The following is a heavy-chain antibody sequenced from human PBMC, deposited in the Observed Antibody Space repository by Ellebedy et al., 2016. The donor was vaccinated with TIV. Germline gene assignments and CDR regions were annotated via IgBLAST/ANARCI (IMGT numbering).Heavy chain of an antibody. CDR1: GFTFSGYW. J-gene: IGHJ6*02. CDR2: IATDGSST. D-gene: IGHD4-23*01. Sequence: GESLKISCAASGFTFSGYWMHWVRQPPGKGLVWVSRIATDGSSTTYADSVKGRFSISRDNAKNTLYLHMRSLRAEDTAVYYCVRDKQDYGGGYYFDGMDVWGQGTMVTISS. V-gene: IGHV3-74*01. CDR3: VRDKQDYGGGYYFDGMDV.